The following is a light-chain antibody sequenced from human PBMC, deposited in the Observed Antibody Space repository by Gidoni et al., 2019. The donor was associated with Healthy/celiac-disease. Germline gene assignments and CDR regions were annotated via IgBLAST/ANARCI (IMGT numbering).Light chain of an antibody. V-gene: IGLV2-8*01. Sequence: QSALTQPPSASGSPGQSVTISCTGTSSDIGAYRYVSWYQQHPGKAPKLMIYEVSKRPSGVPDRFSGSKSGNTASLTVSGLQPEDEADYYCSSYVGSNNFVFGTGTKVTVL. CDR3: SSYVGSNNFV. CDR1: SSDIGAYRY. CDR2: EVS. J-gene: IGLJ1*01.